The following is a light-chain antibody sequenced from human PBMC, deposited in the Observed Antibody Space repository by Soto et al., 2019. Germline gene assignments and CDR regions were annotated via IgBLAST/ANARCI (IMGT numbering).Light chain of an antibody. Sequence: QSVLTQPASVSGSPGRSITISCTGTSSDVGGYNYVSWYQQHPGKAPKLMIYEVSNRPSGVSNRFSGSKSGNTASLTISGLQAEDEADYYCRSYTSSSTRVFGGGTKLTVL. CDR2: EVS. V-gene: IGLV2-14*01. J-gene: IGLJ3*02. CDR1: SSDVGGYNY. CDR3: RSYTSSSTRV.